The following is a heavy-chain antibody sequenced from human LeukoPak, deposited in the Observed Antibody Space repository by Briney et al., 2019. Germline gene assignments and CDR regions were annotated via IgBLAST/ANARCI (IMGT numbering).Heavy chain of an antibody. CDR2: ISGSGGST. Sequence: PGGSLRLSCAASGFTFSSYAMSWVRQAPGKGLEWVSAISGSGGSTYYADSVKGRFTISRDNSKNTLYLQMNSLRAEDTAVYYCATYSSGWYGGFDYWGQGTLVTVSS. J-gene: IGHJ4*02. V-gene: IGHV3-23*01. CDR1: GFTFSSYA. D-gene: IGHD6-19*01. CDR3: ATYSSGWYGGFDY.